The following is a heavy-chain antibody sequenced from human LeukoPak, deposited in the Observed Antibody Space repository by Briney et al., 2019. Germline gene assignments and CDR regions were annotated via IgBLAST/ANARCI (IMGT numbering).Heavy chain of an antibody. D-gene: IGHD3-22*01. Sequence: PGGSLRLSCAASGFTFSDYYMSWIRQAPGKGLEWVSYISSSGSSIYYADSVKGRFTISRDNTQNSLYLQMNSLRAEDTAVYYCASTNYDSSAYYAKHWGQEPWSPSPQ. CDR2: ISSSGSSI. J-gene: IGHJ1*01. V-gene: IGHV3-11*01. CDR3: ASTNYDSSAYYAKH. CDR1: GFTFSDYY.